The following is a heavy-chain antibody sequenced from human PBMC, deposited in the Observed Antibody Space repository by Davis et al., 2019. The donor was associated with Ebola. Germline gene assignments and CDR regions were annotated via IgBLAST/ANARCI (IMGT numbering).Heavy chain of an antibody. CDR3: ARDGVGQWLVYYYYGMDV. V-gene: IGHV1-3*01. CDR1: GYTFTSYA. D-gene: IGHD6-19*01. Sequence: ASVKVSCKASGYTFTSYAMHWVRQAPGQRLEWMGWINAGNGNTQYSQKFQGRVTITADKSTSKAYMELRSLRSEDTAVYYCARDGVGQWLVYYYYGMDVWGKGTTVTVSS. J-gene: IGHJ6*04. CDR2: INAGNGNT.